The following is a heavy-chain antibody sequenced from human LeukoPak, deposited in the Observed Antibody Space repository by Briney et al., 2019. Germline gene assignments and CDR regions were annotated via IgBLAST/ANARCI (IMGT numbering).Heavy chain of an antibody. CDR1: GFTFSRHG. D-gene: IGHD2-15*01. Sequence: PGGSLRLSCAASGFTFSRHGMHWVRQAPGKGLEWVAFIWYDGSDKYYADSVKGRFTISRDNSENTLYLQMNSLRPEDTAVYYCAKGFYYCSDGCPQYYYYMDVWGKGTTVIVSS. CDR3: AKGFYYCSDGCPQYYYYMDV. CDR2: IWYDGSDK. V-gene: IGHV3-30*02. J-gene: IGHJ6*03.